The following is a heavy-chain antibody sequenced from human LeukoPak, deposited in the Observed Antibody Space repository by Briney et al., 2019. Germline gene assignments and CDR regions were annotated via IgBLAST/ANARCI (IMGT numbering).Heavy chain of an antibody. D-gene: IGHD6-19*01. V-gene: IGHV3-23*01. CDR3: TKGVNSGSIDY. CDR2: ISGSGGST. J-gene: IGHJ4*02. Sequence: GGSLRLSCAASGFTFSSYAMSWVRQAPGKGLEWVSAISGSGGSTYYAASVRGRFTISRDNSKNTVSLQMNSLRGEDTALYYCTKGVNSGSIDYWGQGTLVTVSS. CDR1: GFTFSSYA.